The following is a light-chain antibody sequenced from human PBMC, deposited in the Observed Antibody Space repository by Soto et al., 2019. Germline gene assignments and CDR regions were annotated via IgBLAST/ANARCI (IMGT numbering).Light chain of an antibody. CDR1: QGISND. Sequence: DIQMTQSPSSLSASVGDRVTITCRASQGISNDLAWYQQKPGKVSKLLLYAAYTLQSGVPSRFSGSGSGTDFTLTISSLQPEDVATYYCQKYNSAPRTFGQGTKVEIK. CDR2: AAY. V-gene: IGKV1-27*01. CDR3: QKYNSAPRT. J-gene: IGKJ1*01.